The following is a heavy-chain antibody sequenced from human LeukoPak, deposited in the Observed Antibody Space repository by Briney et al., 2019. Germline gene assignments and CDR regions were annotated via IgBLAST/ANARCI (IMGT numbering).Heavy chain of an antibody. CDR3: ARVSEIGVVTAALDY. Sequence: SVKVSCKASGGTFSSYAISWVRQAPGQGLEWMGGIIPIFGTANYAQKFQGRVTITADESTSTAYMELSSLRSEDTAVYYCARVSEIGVVTAALDYWGQGTLVTVSS. J-gene: IGHJ4*02. V-gene: IGHV1-69*13. CDR1: GGTFSSYA. D-gene: IGHD2-21*02. CDR2: IIPIFGTA.